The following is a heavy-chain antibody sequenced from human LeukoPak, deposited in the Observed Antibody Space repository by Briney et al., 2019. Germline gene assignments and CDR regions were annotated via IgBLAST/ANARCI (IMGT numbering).Heavy chain of an antibody. CDR1: GFTFSSYA. Sequence: GGSLRLSCAASGFTFSSYAINWVRQAPGKGLEWPSFISSGSSTIYYADSVKGRFTISRDNAENSLYLQMNSLGHEDTALYYCVRDRDGGALDHWGQGTPVTVSS. CDR3: VRDRDGGALDH. CDR2: ISSGSSTI. J-gene: IGHJ4*02. D-gene: IGHD2-15*01. V-gene: IGHV3-48*02.